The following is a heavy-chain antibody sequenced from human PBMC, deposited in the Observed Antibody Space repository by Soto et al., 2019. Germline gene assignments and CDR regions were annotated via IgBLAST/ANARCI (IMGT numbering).Heavy chain of an antibody. Sequence: GGSLRLSCVASGFTFSTYGMHWVRQAPGKGLEWVAVISYDGRNKYYADSVKGRFTISRDNSKNTLYLQMNSLRAEDTAVYYCAKDLGYDYESSGYQTVDYWGQGTLVTVSS. CDR3: AKDLGYDYESSGYQTVDY. CDR1: GFTFSTYG. J-gene: IGHJ4*02. D-gene: IGHD3-22*01. CDR2: ISYDGRNK. V-gene: IGHV3-30*18.